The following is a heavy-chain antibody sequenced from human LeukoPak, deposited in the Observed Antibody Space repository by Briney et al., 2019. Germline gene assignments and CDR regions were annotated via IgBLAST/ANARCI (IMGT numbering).Heavy chain of an antibody. CDR2: IYTSGST. CDR1: GGSISSYY. D-gene: IGHD3-22*01. J-gene: IGHJ4*02. CDR3: ARDSSYYDSSGYYYGN. Sequence: SETLSLTCTVSGGSISSYYWSWIRQPAGKGLEWIGRIYTSGSTSYNPSLKSRVTMSVDTSKNQFSLKLSSVTAADTAVYYCARDSSYYDSSGYYYGNWGQGTLVTVSS. V-gene: IGHV4-4*07.